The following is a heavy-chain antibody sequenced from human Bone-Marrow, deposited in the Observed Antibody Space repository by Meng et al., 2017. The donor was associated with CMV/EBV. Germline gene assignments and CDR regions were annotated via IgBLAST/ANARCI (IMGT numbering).Heavy chain of an antibody. Sequence: GESLKISCAASGFTFNTYSMNWVRRASGKGLEWVSSISGRSSYIYYADSVRGRFTISRDNAKNSLYLQMNSLRAEDTAVYYCARAGYVGDYADAFDIWGQTTMATVSS. CDR3: ARAGYVGDYADAFDI. V-gene: IGHV3-21*01. CDR2: ISGRSSYI. J-gene: IGHJ3*02. CDR1: GFTFNTYS. D-gene: IGHD4-17*01.